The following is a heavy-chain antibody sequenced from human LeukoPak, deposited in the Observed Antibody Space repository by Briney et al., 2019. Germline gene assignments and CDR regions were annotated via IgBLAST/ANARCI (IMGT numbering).Heavy chain of an antibody. CDR3: AKVPYDFWSGYFQGFDY. CDR1: GFTFSSYA. V-gene: IGHV3-23*01. CDR2: ISGGGGTT. J-gene: IGHJ4*02. D-gene: IGHD3-3*01. Sequence: GGSLRLSCAASGFTFSSYAMSWVRQAPGKRLEWVSAISGGGGTTYYADSVKGRFTISRDNSKNTLFLQMNSLRAEDTAVYYCAKVPYDFWSGYFQGFDYWGQGTLVTVSS.